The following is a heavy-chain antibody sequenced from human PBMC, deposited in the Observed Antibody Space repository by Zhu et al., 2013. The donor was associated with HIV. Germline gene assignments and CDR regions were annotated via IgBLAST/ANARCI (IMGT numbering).Heavy chain of an antibody. V-gene: IGHV1-2*02. CDR3: ARDAGISGTWGYFDL. Sequence: VQLVQSGAEVRKPGASVKVSCKASGYTFTGYYVHWVRQAPGQGLEWMGLINPNSGGTQCAQKFQGRVTMTRDTSITTAYMELRSLGYDDTAIYYCARDAGISGTWGYFDLWGRGTLVTVSS. J-gene: IGHJ2*01. CDR1: GYTFTGYY. CDR2: INPNSGGT. D-gene: IGHD1-7*01.